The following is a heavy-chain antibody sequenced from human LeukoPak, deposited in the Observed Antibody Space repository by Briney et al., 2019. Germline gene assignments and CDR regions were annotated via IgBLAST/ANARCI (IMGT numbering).Heavy chain of an antibody. CDR2: IYYSGST. Sequence: SETLSLTCTVSGGSISSSSYYWGWIRQPPGKGLEWIGSIYYSGSTYYNPSLKSRVTISVDTSKNQFSLKLSSVTAADTAVYYCARVGVAIAAAGRFDYWGQGTLVTVSS. CDR3: ARVGVAIAAAGRFDY. CDR1: GGSISSSSYY. V-gene: IGHV4-39*07. D-gene: IGHD6-13*01. J-gene: IGHJ4*02.